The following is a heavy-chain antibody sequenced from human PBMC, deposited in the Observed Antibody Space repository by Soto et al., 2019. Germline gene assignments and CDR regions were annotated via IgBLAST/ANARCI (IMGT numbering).Heavy chain of an antibody. CDR3: ARHFSVDYFDY. J-gene: IGHJ4*02. V-gene: IGHV4-59*08. CDR1: GGSISNYY. Sequence: SETLSLTCTVSGGSISNYYWSWIRHPPGKKLEWIGYIYYSGSTNYNPSLKSRVTISVDRSKNQFSLKLSSVTAADTAVYYCARHFSVDYFDYWGQGALVTVSS. CDR2: IYYSGST.